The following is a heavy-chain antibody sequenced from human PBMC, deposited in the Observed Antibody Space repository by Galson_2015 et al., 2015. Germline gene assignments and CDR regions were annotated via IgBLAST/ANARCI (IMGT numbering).Heavy chain of an antibody. J-gene: IGHJ4*02. CDR3: ASTVFTHQMPSTDY. Sequence: SLRLSCAASGFTFSYYWMHWVRQAPGKGLAWVSRINGDGSTTNYADFAKGRFTISRDNARNTVYLQMNSLRVEDTAIYFCASTVFTHQMPSTDYWGQGTLVTVSS. CDR2: INGDGSTT. CDR1: GFTFSYYW. V-gene: IGHV3-74*01. D-gene: IGHD2-2*01.